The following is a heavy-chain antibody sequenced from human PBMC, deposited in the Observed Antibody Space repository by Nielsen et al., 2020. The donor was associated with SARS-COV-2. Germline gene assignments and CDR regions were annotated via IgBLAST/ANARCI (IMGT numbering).Heavy chain of an antibody. CDR1: GYTFTGYY. V-gene: IGHV1-2*06. Sequence: ASVKVSCKASGYTFTGYYMHWVRQAPGQGLEWMGRINPNSGGTNYAQKFQGRVTMTRDTSISTAYMELSRLRSDDTAVYYCARVIPPSTGKRGYDFWSGYSPLDYWGQGTLVTVSS. D-gene: IGHD3-3*01. CDR3: ARVIPPSTGKRGYDFWSGYSPLDY. J-gene: IGHJ4*02. CDR2: INPNSGGT.